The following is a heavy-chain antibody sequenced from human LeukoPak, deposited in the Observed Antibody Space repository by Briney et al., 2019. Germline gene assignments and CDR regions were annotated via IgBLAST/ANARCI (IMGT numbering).Heavy chain of an antibody. CDR1: GYTLTELS. CDR3: ATDPKTGPPGYYDSSGLVQH. V-gene: IGHV1-24*01. D-gene: IGHD3-22*01. Sequence: ASVTVSCKVSGYTLTELSMHWVRQAPGKGLEWMGGFDPEDGETIYAQKFQGRVTMTEDTSTDTAYMELSSLRSEDTAVYYCATDPKTGPPGYYDSSGLVQHWGQGTLVTVSS. CDR2: FDPEDGET. J-gene: IGHJ1*01.